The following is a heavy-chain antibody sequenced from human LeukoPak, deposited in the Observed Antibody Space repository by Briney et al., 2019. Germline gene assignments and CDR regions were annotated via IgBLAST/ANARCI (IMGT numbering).Heavy chain of an antibody. CDR3: ARVPKLGYWYFDL. Sequence: ASVKVSCKASGGTFSSCAISWVRQAPGQGLEWMGGIIPIFGTANYAQKFQGRVTITADESTSTAYMELSSLRSEDTAVYYCARVPKLGYWYFDLWGRGTLVTVSS. J-gene: IGHJ2*01. D-gene: IGHD7-27*01. CDR2: IIPIFGTA. V-gene: IGHV1-69*13. CDR1: GGTFSSCA.